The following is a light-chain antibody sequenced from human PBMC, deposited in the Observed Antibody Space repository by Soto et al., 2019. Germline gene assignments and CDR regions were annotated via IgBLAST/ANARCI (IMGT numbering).Light chain of an antibody. CDR1: SSDFGSYNL. J-gene: IGLJ1*01. CDR2: EGS. V-gene: IGLV2-23*01. Sequence: QSALTQPASVSGSPGQSITISCTGTSSDFGSYNLVSWYQQHPGKAPKLMIYEGSKRPSGVSNRFSGSKSGNTASLTISGLQAEDEADYYCCSYAGSSTFYVFGNGTKVTVL. CDR3: CSYAGSSTFYV.